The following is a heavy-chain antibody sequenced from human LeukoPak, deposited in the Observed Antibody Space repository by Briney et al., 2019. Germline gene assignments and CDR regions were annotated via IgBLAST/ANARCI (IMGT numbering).Heavy chain of an antibody. J-gene: IGHJ5*02. CDR1: GGIFSSYA. CDR3: ARFAQYCGGDCYSRWFDP. V-gene: IGHV1-69*04. D-gene: IGHD2-21*02. CDR2: IIPILGIA. Sequence: SVKVSCKASGGIFSSYAISWVRQAPGQGLEWMGRIIPILGIANYAQKFQGRVTITADKSTSAAYMELSSLRSEDTAVYYCARFAQYCGGDCYSRWFDPWGQGTLVTVSS.